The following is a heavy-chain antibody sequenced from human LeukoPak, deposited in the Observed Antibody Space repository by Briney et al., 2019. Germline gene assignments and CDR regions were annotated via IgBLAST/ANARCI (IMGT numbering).Heavy chain of an antibody. J-gene: IGHJ4*02. CDR1: GFTVSSNY. D-gene: IGHD1-26*01. CDR2: IYSVGST. V-gene: IGHV3-66*01. CDR3: ARDKIVGATHFDY. Sequence: PGGSLRLSCAASGFTVSSNYMSWVRQAPGKGLEWVSVIYSVGSTYYADSVKGRFTISRDNSKNTLYLQMNSLRAEDTAVYYCARDKIVGATHFDYWGQGTLVTVSS.